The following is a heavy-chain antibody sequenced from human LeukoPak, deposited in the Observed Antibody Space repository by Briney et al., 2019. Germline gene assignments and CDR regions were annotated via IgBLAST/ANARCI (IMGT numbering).Heavy chain of an antibody. J-gene: IGHJ6*02. Sequence: ASVKVSCKASGGSFNSYAISWVRQPPGQGLEWMGRINPNSGGTNYAQKFQGRVTMTRDTSISTAYMELSRLRSDDTAVYYCARGGYDFVYYYYGMDVWGQGTTVTVSS. V-gene: IGHV1-2*06. CDR3: ARGGYDFVYYYYGMDV. CDR1: GGSFNSYA. D-gene: IGHD3-3*01. CDR2: INPNSGGT.